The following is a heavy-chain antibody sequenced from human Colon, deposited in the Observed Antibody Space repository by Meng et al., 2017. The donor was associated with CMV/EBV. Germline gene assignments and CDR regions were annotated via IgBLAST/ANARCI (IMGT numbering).Heavy chain of an antibody. J-gene: IGHJ4*02. CDR3: ARDDFTTSSYDL. V-gene: IGHV3-74*01. CDR1: GFNFRTSW. D-gene: IGHD3-16*01. Sequence: WGSLKISCAASGFNFRTSWIHWVRQAPGKGLVWVSRINSDGSSISYADFVKGRFTISRDNARNTVFLQLNSVTADDTALYYCARDDFTTSSYDLWGQGTLVTVSS. CDR2: INSDGSSI.